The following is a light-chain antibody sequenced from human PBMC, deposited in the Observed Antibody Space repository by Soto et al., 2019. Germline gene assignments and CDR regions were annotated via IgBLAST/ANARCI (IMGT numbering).Light chain of an antibody. Sequence: QSVLTQPPSASGTPGQRVTISCSGSSSNIGSNSVNWYQQLPGTAPKLLIYSNDRRPSGVPDRFSGSKSGTSASLAISGLQSEEEADYYCAAWDDSLNGYVFGTGTNVTVL. CDR3: AAWDDSLNGYV. J-gene: IGLJ1*01. CDR1: SSNIGSNS. CDR2: SND. V-gene: IGLV1-44*01.